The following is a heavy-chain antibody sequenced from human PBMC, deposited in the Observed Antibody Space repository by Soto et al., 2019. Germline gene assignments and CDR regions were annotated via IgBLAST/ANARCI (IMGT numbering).Heavy chain of an antibody. D-gene: IGHD1-26*01. CDR3: ARQGPTDGRWEFANYYGMDV. J-gene: IGHJ6*02. CDR1: GGSISSSSYY. CDR2: IIHSEST. Sequence: KASETLSLTCTVSGGSISSSSYYWGWIRQPPGKGLEWIGEIIHSESTKYNPSLKSRVTISVDTSKNQFSLKLSSVTAADTAVYYCARQGPTDGRWEFANYYGMDVWGQGTPVTVSS. V-gene: IGHV4-39*01.